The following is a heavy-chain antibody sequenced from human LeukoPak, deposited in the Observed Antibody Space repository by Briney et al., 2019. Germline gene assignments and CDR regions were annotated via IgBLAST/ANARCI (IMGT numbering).Heavy chain of an antibody. CDR1: GGTFSSYA. J-gene: IGHJ3*02. Sequence: ASVKVSYKASGGTFSSYAISWVRQAPGQGLEWMVGIIPIFGTANYAQKFQGRVTITTDESTSTAYMELSSLRSEDTAVYYCARGRCGGDCYLAFDIWGQGTMVTVSS. V-gene: IGHV1-69*05. CDR2: IIPIFGTA. CDR3: ARGRCGGDCYLAFDI. D-gene: IGHD2-21*02.